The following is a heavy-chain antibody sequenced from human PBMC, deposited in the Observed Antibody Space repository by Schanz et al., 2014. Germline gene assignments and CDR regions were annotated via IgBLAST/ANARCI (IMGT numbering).Heavy chain of an antibody. V-gene: IGHV3-7*04. D-gene: IGHD3-10*01. Sequence: EVQLVESGGGLVQPGGSLRLSCVASGFTFSNYWMTWVRQAPGKGLEWVANIKQDESEKYHVDSVKGRFTISRDNAKNSLFLHMNSLRAEDTAVYYCVRDILHRVYDSGSPWGQGTLVTVSS. CDR3: VRDILHRVYDSGSP. J-gene: IGHJ5*02. CDR2: IKQDESEK. CDR1: GFTFSNYW.